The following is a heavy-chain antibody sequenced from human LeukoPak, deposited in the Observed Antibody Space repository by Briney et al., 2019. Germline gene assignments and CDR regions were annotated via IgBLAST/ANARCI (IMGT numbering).Heavy chain of an antibody. J-gene: IGHJ3*01. Sequence: ASVKVSCKASGYTFTGYYMHWVRQAPGQGLEWMGWINPNSGGTNYAQKFQGRVTMTRDTSISTAYMELNSLTSDDTAVYYCAAWRRDYYGSMATWGQGTMVTVSS. CDR2: INPNSGGT. CDR1: GYTFTGYY. V-gene: IGHV1-2*02. CDR3: AAWRRDYYGSMAT. D-gene: IGHD3-10*01.